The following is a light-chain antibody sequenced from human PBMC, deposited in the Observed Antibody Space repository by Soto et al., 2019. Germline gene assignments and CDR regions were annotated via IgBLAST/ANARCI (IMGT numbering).Light chain of an antibody. CDR1: SRDVGAYKY. Sequence: QSALKQFASVSGSLGQAITISCTGTSRDVGAYKYVSWYQHHPGKSPKLIIYAVSNRPSGVSNRFSGSKSGNTASLTISGLQAEDEADYYCNSYTTTSTIIFGGGTKVTVL. CDR2: AVS. J-gene: IGLJ2*01. CDR3: NSYTTTSTII. V-gene: IGLV2-14*01.